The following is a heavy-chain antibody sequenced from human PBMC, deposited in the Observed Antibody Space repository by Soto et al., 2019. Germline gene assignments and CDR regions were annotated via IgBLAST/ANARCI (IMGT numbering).Heavy chain of an antibody. J-gene: IGHJ6*02. Sequence: EVQLVESGGGLVKPGGSLRLYCAASGFNFNSYTINWVRQDPGKRLEWRSSISSSGYIFSTDSVRGRFTISRDNAKNSVYLQIYSLRSEYTAVYFCARDCSGGSCYPGMDVWGQGTTVTVSS. CDR2: ISSSGYI. CDR1: GFNFNSYT. CDR3: ARDCSGGSCYPGMDV. D-gene: IGHD2-15*01. V-gene: IGHV3-21*01.